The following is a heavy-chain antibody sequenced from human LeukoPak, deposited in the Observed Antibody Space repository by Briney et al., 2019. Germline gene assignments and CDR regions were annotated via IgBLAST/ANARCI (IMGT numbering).Heavy chain of an antibody. CDR2: ISPSGTYT. D-gene: IGHD6-6*01. Sequence: GGSLRLSCAGSGFTFSSYTMNWVRQAPGKGLEWASSISPSGTYTWHADSVRGRFTISRDNAKKSLFLHMNSLRVEDTAVYYCARGSEYTSSTNYYFDYWGQGTLVTVSS. CDR3: ARGSEYTSSTNYYFDY. V-gene: IGHV3-21*01. J-gene: IGHJ4*02. CDR1: GFTFSSYT.